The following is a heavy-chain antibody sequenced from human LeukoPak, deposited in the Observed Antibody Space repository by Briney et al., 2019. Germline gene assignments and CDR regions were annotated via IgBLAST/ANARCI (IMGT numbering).Heavy chain of an antibody. CDR2: IYTSGST. V-gene: IGHV4-61*09. D-gene: IGHD1-26*01. J-gene: IGHJ4*02. CDR1: GGSISSGSYY. CDR3: ARGRYSGTYSLDY. Sequence: SQTLSLTCTVSGGSISSGSYYWSWIRQPAGKGLEWIGHIYTSGSTNCNPSLKSRVTMSVDTSKNQFSLKLSSVTAADTAVYYCARGRYSGTYSLDYWGQGTLVTVSS.